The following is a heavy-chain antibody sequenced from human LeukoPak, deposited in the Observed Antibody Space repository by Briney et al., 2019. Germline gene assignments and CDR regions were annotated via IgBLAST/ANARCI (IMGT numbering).Heavy chain of an antibody. CDR3: ARTTMVRGVIRL. V-gene: IGHV4-39*01. CDR1: GGSISSYY. Sequence: AETLSLTCTVSGGSISSYYWSWIRQPPGKGLEWIGSIYYSGSTYYNPSLKSRVTISVDTSKNQFSLKLSSVTAADTAVYYCARTTMVRGVIRLWGQGTLVTVSS. J-gene: IGHJ4*02. CDR2: IYYSGST. D-gene: IGHD3-10*01.